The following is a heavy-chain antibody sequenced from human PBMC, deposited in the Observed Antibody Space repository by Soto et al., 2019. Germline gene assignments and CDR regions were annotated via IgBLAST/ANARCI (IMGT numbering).Heavy chain of an antibody. CDR2: IYDSGNT. CDR1: GGSISGNTYS. CDR3: ARGQGAAAGHSNFDY. D-gene: IGHD6-13*01. V-gene: IGHV4-30-2*01. Sequence: QLQLQESGSGLGQPSQTLSLTCAVYGGSISGNTYSWSWIRQTPGKGLEWIVYIYDSGNTYYNPSRKSQLSISVDRSKNQFSLNLSSVTAADKAVYYCARGQGAAAGHSNFDYWGQGALVTVSS. J-gene: IGHJ4*02.